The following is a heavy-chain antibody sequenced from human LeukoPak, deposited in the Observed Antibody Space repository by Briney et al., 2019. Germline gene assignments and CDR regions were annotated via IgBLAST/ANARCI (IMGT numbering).Heavy chain of an antibody. J-gene: IGHJ6*02. Sequence: ALVKVSCKASGYTFTGYYMHWVRQAPGQGLEWMGWINPNSGGTNYAQKFQGRVTMTRDTSTSTVYMELSGLRSEDTAVYYCARDPRIAAAGTRYGMDVWGQGTTVTVSS. CDR1: GYTFTGYY. CDR3: ARDPRIAAAGTRYGMDV. V-gene: IGHV1-2*02. CDR2: INPNSGGT. D-gene: IGHD6-13*01.